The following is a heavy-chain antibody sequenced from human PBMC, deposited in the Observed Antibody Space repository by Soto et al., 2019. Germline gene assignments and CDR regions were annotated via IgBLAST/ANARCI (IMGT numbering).Heavy chain of an antibody. CDR2: IVVGSGNT. CDR1: GFTFTSSA. V-gene: IGHV1-58*02. CDR3: AAEAHYDFWSGYWPDAFDI. Sequence: SVKVSCKASGFTFTSSAMQWVRQARGQRLEWIGWIVVGSGNTNYAQKFQERVTITRDMSTSTAYMELSSLRSEDTAVYYCAAEAHYDFWSGYWPDAFDIWGQGTMVTVSS. J-gene: IGHJ3*02. D-gene: IGHD3-3*01.